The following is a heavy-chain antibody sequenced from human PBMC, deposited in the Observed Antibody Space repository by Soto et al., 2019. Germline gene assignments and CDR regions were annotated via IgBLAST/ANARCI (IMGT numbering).Heavy chain of an antibody. Sequence: GASVKVSCKASGRTFSSYAISWVRQAPGQVLEWMGGIIPIFGTANYAQKFQGRVTITADESTSTAYMELSSLRSEDTAVYYCARDREVGSNGYYYYGMDVWGQGTTVTVSS. CDR1: GRTFSSYA. CDR3: ARDREVGSNGYYYYGMDV. D-gene: IGHD4-4*01. V-gene: IGHV1-69*13. CDR2: IIPIFGTA. J-gene: IGHJ6*02.